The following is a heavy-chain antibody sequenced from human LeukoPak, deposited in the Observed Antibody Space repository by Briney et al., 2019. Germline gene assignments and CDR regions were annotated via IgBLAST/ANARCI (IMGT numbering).Heavy chain of an antibody. V-gene: IGHV1-69*13. J-gene: IGHJ4*02. CDR3: ARDLGRYYFDY. D-gene: IGHD1-26*01. Sequence: ASVKVSCKASGGTFSSYAISWVRQAPGQGLEWMGGIIPIFGTANYAQKFQGRVTITADESTSTAYMELGSLRSEDTAVYYCARDLGRYYFDYWGQGTLVTVSS. CDR2: IIPIFGTA. CDR1: GGTFSSYA.